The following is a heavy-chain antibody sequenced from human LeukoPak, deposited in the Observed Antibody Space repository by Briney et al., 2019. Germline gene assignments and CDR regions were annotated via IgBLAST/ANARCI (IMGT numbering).Heavy chain of an antibody. CDR1: GFTVNTNY. V-gene: IGHV3-53*01. J-gene: IGHJ6*04. CDR2: MHSVGTT. Sequence: GGSLRLSCAASGFTVNTNYMSWVRQAPGKGLEWVSIMHSVGTTYYADSVKGRFTFSRDNSKNTLYLQMNNLRAEDTAVYYCARDGSSGRGYYYYYGMDVWGEGTTVTVSS. CDR3: ARDGSSGRGYYYYYGMDV. D-gene: IGHD1-26*01.